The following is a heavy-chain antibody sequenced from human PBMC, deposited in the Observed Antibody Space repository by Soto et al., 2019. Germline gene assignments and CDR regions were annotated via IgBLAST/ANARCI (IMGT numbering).Heavy chain of an antibody. CDR3: VRDGYSGRSDGFDI. Sequence: QMRLVESGGGVVQPGRSLRLSCVGSGFTFGAYTIHWVRQAPGKGLEWVAALSYDGNSERYTDPVKGRFTASRDNSRSTLYLQMNSLGVEDTALYYCVRDGYSGRSDGFDIWGQGTMVTSLQ. CDR1: GFTFGAYT. CDR2: LSYDGNSE. J-gene: IGHJ3*02. V-gene: IGHV3-30*14. D-gene: IGHD1-26*01.